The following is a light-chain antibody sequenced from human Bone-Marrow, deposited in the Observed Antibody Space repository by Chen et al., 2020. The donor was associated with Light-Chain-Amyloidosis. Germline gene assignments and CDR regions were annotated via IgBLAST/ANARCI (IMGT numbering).Light chain of an antibody. CDR1: NIGSTS. Sequence: SYVLTQPSSVSVAPGQTATLPCAANNIGSTSVHWYQQTPGQAPLLVVDDDSDRPSGIPERLSGSNSGNTATLTISRVEAGDEADYYCQVWDRSSDRPVFGGGTKLTVL. CDR3: QVWDRSSDRPV. J-gene: IGLJ3*02. V-gene: IGLV3-21*02. CDR2: DDS.